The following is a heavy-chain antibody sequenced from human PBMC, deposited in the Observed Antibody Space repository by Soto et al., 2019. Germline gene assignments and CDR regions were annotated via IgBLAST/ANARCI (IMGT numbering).Heavy chain of an antibody. CDR1: GGTFSRYA. Sequence: QVQLVQSGAEVRKPGSSVKGSCKASGGTFSRYAINWVRQAPGQGLEWMGGIIPMFGTTNYAQKFKGRVTITADESTSTVYMEPNTLRSEDAAVYYCARASIHGSSWYFWFDPGGQETLVTVSS. CDR3: ARASIHGSSWYFWFDP. V-gene: IGHV1-69*01. D-gene: IGHD6-13*01. CDR2: IIPMFGTT. J-gene: IGHJ5*01.